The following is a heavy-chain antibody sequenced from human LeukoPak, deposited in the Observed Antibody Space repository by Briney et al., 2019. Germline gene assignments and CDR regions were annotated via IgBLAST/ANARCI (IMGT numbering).Heavy chain of an antibody. J-gene: IGHJ4*02. Sequence: GGSLRLSCAASGFTFSSYWMHWVRQAPGKGLVWVSRINSDGSSTSYADSVKGRFTISRDNAKNTVYLQVNSLRAEDTAVFYCAKDRAWLQFWSWGQGTLVTVSS. CDR1: GFTFSSYW. V-gene: IGHV3-74*01. CDR3: AKDRAWLQFWS. D-gene: IGHD5-18*01. CDR2: INSDGSST.